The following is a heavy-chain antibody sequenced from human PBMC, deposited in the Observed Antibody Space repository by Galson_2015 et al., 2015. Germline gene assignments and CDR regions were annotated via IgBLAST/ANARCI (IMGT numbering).Heavy chain of an antibody. Sequence: SLRLSCAASGFIFNSYAMHWVRQAPGKGLEWVALISSDGTNKYYADSVKGRFTISRDNSKNTLYLQMNSLRVEDTAVYYCATGGRSAARPRIDYWGQRTLVTVSS. CDR2: ISSDGTNK. V-gene: IGHV3-30-3*01. D-gene: IGHD6-6*01. J-gene: IGHJ4*02. CDR1: GFIFNSYA. CDR3: ATGGRSAARPRIDY.